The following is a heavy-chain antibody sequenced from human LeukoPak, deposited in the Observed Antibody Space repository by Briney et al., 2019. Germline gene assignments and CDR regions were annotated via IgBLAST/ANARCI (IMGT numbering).Heavy chain of an antibody. J-gene: IGHJ4*02. CDR3: ARIGGSYKFFDY. D-gene: IGHD1-26*01. V-gene: IGHV4-38-2*01. CDR2: IYHSGNT. Sequence: SETLSLTCAVSGYSISSGYYWGWIRQPPGKGLEWIGSIYHSGNTYYNPSLKSRVTISVDTSKNQFSLKLSSVTAADTAVYHCARIGGSYKFFDYWGQGTLVTVSS. CDR1: GYSISSGYY.